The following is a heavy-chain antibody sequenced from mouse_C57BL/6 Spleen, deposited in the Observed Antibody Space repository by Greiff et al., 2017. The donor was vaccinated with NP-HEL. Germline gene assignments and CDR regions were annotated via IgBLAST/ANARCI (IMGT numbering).Heavy chain of an antibody. J-gene: IGHJ3*01. CDR2: ISSGGSYT. CDR1: GFTFSSYG. Sequence: EVMLVESGGDLVKPGGSLKLSCAASGFTFSSYGMSWVRQTPDKRLEWVATISSGGSYTYYPDSVKGRFTISRDNAKNTLYLQMSSLKSEDTAMYYCARPEGAYWGQGTLVTVSA. V-gene: IGHV5-6*02. CDR3: ARPEGAY.